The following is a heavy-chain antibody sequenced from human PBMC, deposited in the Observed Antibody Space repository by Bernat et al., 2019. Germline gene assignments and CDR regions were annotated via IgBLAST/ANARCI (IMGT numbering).Heavy chain of an antibody. J-gene: IGHJ4*02. CDR2: IWYDGSNK. Sequence: QVQLVESGGGVVQPGRSLRLSCAASGFTFSGYGMHWVRQAPGKGLEWVAVIWYDGSNKYYADSVKGRFTISRDNSKNTLYLQMNSLRAEDTAVYYCARDRRATIPYYFDYWGQGTLVTVSS. D-gene: IGHD5-24*01. CDR1: GFTFSGYG. CDR3: ARDRRATIPYYFDY. V-gene: IGHV3-33*01.